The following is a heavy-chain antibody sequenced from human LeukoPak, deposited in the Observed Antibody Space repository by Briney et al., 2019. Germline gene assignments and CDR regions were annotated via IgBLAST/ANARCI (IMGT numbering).Heavy chain of an antibody. V-gene: IGHV1-8*01. D-gene: IGHD5-12*01. J-gene: IGHJ5*02. CDR1: GYTFTSYD. CDR2: MNPNSGNT. CDR3: ARVARPRRNWFDP. Sequence: ASVKVSCKASGYTFTSYDINWVRQATGQGLEWMGWMNPNSGNTGYAQKFQDRVTMTRNTSISTAYMELSSLRSEDTAVYYCARVARPRRNWFDPWGQGTLVTVSS.